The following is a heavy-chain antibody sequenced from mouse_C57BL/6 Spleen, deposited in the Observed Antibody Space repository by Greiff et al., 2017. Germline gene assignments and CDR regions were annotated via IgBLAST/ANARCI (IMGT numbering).Heavy chain of an antibody. Sequence: QVQLQQPGAELVKPGASVKLSCKASGYTFTSYWMHWVKQRPGQGLEWIGMIHPNSGSTNYNEKFKSKATLTVDKSSSTAYMQLSSLTSEDSAVYYCAREGGHDPPYAMDYWGQGTSVTVSS. J-gene: IGHJ4*01. D-gene: IGHD2-3*01. CDR1: GYTFTSYW. CDR2: IHPNSGST. V-gene: IGHV1-64*01. CDR3: AREGGHDPPYAMDY.